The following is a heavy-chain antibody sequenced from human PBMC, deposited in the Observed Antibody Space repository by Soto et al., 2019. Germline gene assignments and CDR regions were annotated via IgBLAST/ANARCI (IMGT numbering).Heavy chain of an antibody. V-gene: IGHV4-30-4*01. CDR1: GGSISSGDYY. Sequence: QVQLQESGPGLVKPSQTLSLTCTVSGGSISSGDYYWSWIRQPPGKGLEWIGYIYYSGSTYYNPSLKSRVTISVDTSKNQFSLKLSSVTAADTAVYYCARVRDDYVWGSYRYIMDYWGQGTLVTVSS. J-gene: IGHJ4*02. CDR3: ARVRDDYVWGSYRYIMDY. CDR2: IYYSGST. D-gene: IGHD3-16*02.